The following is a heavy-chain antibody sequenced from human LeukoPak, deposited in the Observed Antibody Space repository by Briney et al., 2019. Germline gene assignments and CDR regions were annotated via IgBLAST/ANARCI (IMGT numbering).Heavy chain of an antibody. D-gene: IGHD3-22*01. Sequence: GGSLRLSCAASGFTFSSYGMSWVRQAPGKGLEWVSAISGSGGSTYYADSVKGRFTISRDNSKNTLYPQMNSLRAEDTAVYYCAKPYYYDSSGSSDSYAYAFDIWGQGTMVTVSS. CDR3: AKPYYYDSSGSSDSYAYAFDI. CDR2: ISGSGGST. CDR1: GFTFSSYG. V-gene: IGHV3-23*01. J-gene: IGHJ3*02.